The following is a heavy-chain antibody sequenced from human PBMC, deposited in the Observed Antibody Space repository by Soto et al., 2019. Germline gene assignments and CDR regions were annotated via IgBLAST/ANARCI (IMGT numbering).Heavy chain of an antibody. CDR1: GGSVSSGSYY. Sequence: QVQLQESGPGLVKPSETLSLTCTVSGGSVSSGSYYWSWIRQPPGKGLEWIGYIYYSGSTNYNPSRKSRVTISVDASKNQFPLQLSSVTAADTAVYYCARGIEGWYQGRYYYGMDVWGQGTTVTVSS. CDR3: ARGIEGWYQGRYYYGMDV. J-gene: IGHJ6*02. CDR2: IYYSGST. V-gene: IGHV4-61*01. D-gene: IGHD6-19*01.